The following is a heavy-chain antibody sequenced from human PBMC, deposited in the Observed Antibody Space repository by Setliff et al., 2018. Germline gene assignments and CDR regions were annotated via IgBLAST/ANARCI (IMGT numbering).Heavy chain of an antibody. V-gene: IGHV4-39*01. J-gene: IGHJ4*02. CDR3: ARLPSYVWGSPVDY. CDR2: IFYSGRT. CDR1: GASITNINYY. Sequence: PSETLSLTCTVSGASITNINYYWGLIRQPPGKGLEWIGSIFYSGRTFYNPSLKSRVTISVDTSKNQFSLTLSSVTAADTAVYYCARLPSYVWGSPVDYWGQGTLVTVS. D-gene: IGHD3-16*01.